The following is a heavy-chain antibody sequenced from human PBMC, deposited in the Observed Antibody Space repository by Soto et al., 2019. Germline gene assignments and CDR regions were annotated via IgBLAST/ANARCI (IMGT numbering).Heavy chain of an antibody. V-gene: IGHV3-23*01. D-gene: IGHD6-13*01. J-gene: IGHJ3*01. CDR1: GFTFSSYA. Sequence: GGSLRLSCAASGFTFSSYAMSWVRQAPGKGLEWVSAISGSGGSTYYADSVKGRFTISRDNSKNTLYLQMNSLRAEDTAVYYCAKDPFRGPGVAAAAAWGQGTMVTVSS. CDR3: AKDPFRGPGVAAAAA. CDR2: ISGSGGST.